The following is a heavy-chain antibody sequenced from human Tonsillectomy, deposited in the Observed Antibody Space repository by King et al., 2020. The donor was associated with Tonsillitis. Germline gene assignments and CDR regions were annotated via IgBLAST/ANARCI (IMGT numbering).Heavy chain of an antibody. CDR1: GFTFSSYS. D-gene: IGHD6-19*01. CDR3: ARGGSPGGWYLDY. Sequence: VQLVESGGGLVKPGGSLRLSCAASGFTFSSYSMNWVRQAPGKGLEWVSSVSSSSSYIFYADSVKGRFTISRDNAKNSVYLQMNSLRAEDTAVYYCARGGSPGGWYLDYWGQGTLVTVSS. J-gene: IGHJ4*02. CDR2: VSSSSSYI. V-gene: IGHV3-21*01.